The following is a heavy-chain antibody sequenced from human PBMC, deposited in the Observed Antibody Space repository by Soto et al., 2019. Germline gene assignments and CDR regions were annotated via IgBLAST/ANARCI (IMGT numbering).Heavy chain of an antibody. CDR2: INLDGSET. D-gene: IGHD1-26*01. J-gene: IGHJ5*02. V-gene: IGHV3-7*05. CDR3: ATTPRGATSLS. CDR1: GFTFSSYW. Sequence: EVHLVESGGGLVQPGGSLRLSCAASGFTFSSYWMNWVRQAPGKGLEWVANINLDGSETYYVNSVRGRFTISRDNAKNSLYLEMDSLRAEDTALYYCATTPRGATSLSWGQGTLVTVSS.